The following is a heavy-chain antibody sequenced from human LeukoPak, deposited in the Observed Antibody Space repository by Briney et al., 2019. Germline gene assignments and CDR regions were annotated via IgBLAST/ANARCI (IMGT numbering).Heavy chain of an antibody. V-gene: IGHV1-69*04. CDR2: IIPILGIA. Sequence: ASVKVSCKASGGTFSSYAISWVRQAPGQGLEWMGRIIPILGIANYAQKFQGRVTITADKSTSTAYMELSSLRSEDTAVYYCARDVDYYDSSGYYFDYWGQGTLVTASS. J-gene: IGHJ4*02. D-gene: IGHD3-22*01. CDR1: GGTFSSYA. CDR3: ARDVDYYDSSGYYFDY.